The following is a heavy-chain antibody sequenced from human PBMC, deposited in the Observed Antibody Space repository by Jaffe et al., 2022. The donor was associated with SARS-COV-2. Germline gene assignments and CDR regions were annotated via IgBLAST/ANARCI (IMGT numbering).Heavy chain of an antibody. Sequence: QVQLVQSGAEVKKPGSSVKVSCKASGGTFSSYTISWVRQAPGQGLEWMGRIIPILGIANYAQKFQGRVTITADKSTSTAYMELSSLRSEDTAVYYCAGNDYGDPGHFDYWGQGTLVTVSS. J-gene: IGHJ4*02. V-gene: IGHV1-69*02. CDR3: AGNDYGDPGHFDY. CDR1: GGTFSSYT. CDR2: IIPILGIA. D-gene: IGHD4-17*01.